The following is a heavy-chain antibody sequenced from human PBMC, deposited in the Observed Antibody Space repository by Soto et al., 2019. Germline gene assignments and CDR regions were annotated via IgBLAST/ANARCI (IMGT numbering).Heavy chain of an antibody. D-gene: IGHD6-13*01. J-gene: IGHJ5*02. CDR1: GFTFSSYW. CDR2: IKQDGSEK. V-gene: IGHV3-7*03. Sequence: EVQLVESGGGLVQPGGSLRLSCAASGFTFSSYWMSWVRQAPGKGLEWVANIKQDGSEKYYVDSVKGRFTISRDNAKNSLYLQMNSLRAEDTAVYYCAREEAGIGVGWFDPWGQGTLVTVSS. CDR3: AREEAGIGVGWFDP.